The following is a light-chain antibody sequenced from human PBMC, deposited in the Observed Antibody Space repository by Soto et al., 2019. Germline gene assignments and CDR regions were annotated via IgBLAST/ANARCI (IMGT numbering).Light chain of an antibody. CDR3: CSYAGQRVV. CDR2: EGN. J-gene: IGLJ2*01. CDR1: YNL. V-gene: IGLV2-23*01. Sequence: QSVLTQPASVSGSPGQSITISCTYNLVSWYQQHPGKAPQLMIYEGNKRPSGVSNRLSGSKSGNTASLTISGLQAEDEADYYCCSYAGQRVVFGGGTKLTVL.